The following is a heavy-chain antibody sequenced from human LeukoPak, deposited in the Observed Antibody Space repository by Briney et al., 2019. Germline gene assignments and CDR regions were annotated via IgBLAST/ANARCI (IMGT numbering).Heavy chain of an antibody. CDR2: ISYDGSNK. Sequence: PGGSLRLSCAVSGFTFSSYAMHWVRQAPGKGLEWVAVISYDGSNKYYADSVKGRFTISRDNSKNTLYLQMNSLRAEDTAVYYCAGAIQLWSDVFDYWGQGTLVTVSS. CDR3: AGAIQLWSDVFDY. J-gene: IGHJ4*02. CDR1: GFTFSSYA. V-gene: IGHV3-30-3*01. D-gene: IGHD5-18*01.